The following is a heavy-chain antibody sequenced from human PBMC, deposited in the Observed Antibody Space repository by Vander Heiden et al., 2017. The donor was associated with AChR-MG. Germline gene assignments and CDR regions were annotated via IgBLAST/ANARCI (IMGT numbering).Heavy chain of an antibody. Sequence: EVQMVESAGGLVPPGGSLRLSCAAPGFTFSSYCIHWVRQAQGKGLVWVSRIKRDGRSTSYADTEKGRFTISRDNAKNTLYLKMNSLRAEDTAVYYCARGPSEIELWFHGMAYYGMDVWGQGTTVTVSS. D-gene: IGHD5-18*01. CDR2: IKRDGRST. J-gene: IGHJ6*02. CDR3: ARGPSEIELWFHGMAYYGMDV. CDR1: GFTFSSYC. V-gene: IGHV3-74*01.